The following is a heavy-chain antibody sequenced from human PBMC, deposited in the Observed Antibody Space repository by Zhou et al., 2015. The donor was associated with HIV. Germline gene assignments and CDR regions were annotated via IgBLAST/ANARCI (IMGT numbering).Heavy chain of an antibody. CDR3: ARGSLVPAAKTYYYYYYMDV. J-gene: IGHJ6*03. Sequence: QVQLVQSGAEVKKPGSSVKVSCKASGGTFSSYAISWVRQAPGQGLEWMGGIIPIFGTANYAQKFQGRVTITADESTSTAYMELSSLRSEDTAVYYCARGSLVPAAKTYYYYYYMDVWGKGTTVTVSS. CDR2: IIPIFGTA. V-gene: IGHV1-69*01. CDR1: GGTFSSYA. D-gene: IGHD2-2*01.